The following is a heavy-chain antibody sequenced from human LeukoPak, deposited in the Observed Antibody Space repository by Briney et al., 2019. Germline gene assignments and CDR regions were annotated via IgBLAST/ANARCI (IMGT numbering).Heavy chain of an antibody. CDR2: IIPIFGTA. Sequence: SVKVSCKASGGTFSSYAISWVRQAPGQGLEWMGGIIPIFGTANYAQKFQGRVTITADESTSTAYMELSSLRSEDTAVYYCAREGVWSGHDRPPFDYWGQGTLVTVSS. D-gene: IGHD3-3*01. CDR3: AREGVWSGHDRPPFDY. J-gene: IGHJ4*02. V-gene: IGHV1-69*13. CDR1: GGTFSSYA.